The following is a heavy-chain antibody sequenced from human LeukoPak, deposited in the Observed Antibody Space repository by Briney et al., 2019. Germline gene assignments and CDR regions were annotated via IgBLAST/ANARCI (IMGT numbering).Heavy chain of an antibody. D-gene: IGHD3-16*02. J-gene: IGHJ4*02. Sequence: GGSLRLSCAASGFTFSSYGMHWVRQAPGKGLEWVAFIRYDGSNKYYADSVEGRFTISRDNSKNTLYLQMNSLRAEDTAVYYCAKDPRGGMITFGGVIVDYWGQGTLVTVSS. CDR3: AKDPRGGMITFGGVIVDY. CDR2: IRYDGSNK. V-gene: IGHV3-30*02. CDR1: GFTFSSYG.